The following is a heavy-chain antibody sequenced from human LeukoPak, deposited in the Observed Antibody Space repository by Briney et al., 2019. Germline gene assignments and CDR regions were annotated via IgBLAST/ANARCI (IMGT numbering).Heavy chain of an antibody. CDR3: ARGAYCGGDCFWWFDP. Sequence: SETLSLTCTVSGGSMRSYYWSWIRQPPGKGLEWIGYIYYSGSTNYSPSLKSRVTISVDTSTSQFSLKLRSVTAADTAVYYCARGAYCGGDCFWWFDPWAREPWSPSPQ. CDR2: IYYSGST. CDR1: GGSMRSYY. D-gene: IGHD2-21*02. V-gene: IGHV4-59*01. J-gene: IGHJ5*02.